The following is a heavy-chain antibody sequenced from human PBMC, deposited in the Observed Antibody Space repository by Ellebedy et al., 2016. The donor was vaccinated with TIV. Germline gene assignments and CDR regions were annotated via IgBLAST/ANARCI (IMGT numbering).Heavy chain of an antibody. V-gene: IGHV3-64D*09. D-gene: IGHD6-19*01. CDR3: AVVAGSWYFDL. Sequence: PGGSLRLSCSASGFTFSSLAMHWIRQGPGKRPEYVSAINGNGGSAFYADSVKGRFTVSRDNSKNTMFLQMSSLRAEDTALYYCAVVAGSWYFDLWGRGTLVTVSS. J-gene: IGHJ2*01. CDR1: GFTFSSLA. CDR2: INGNGGSA.